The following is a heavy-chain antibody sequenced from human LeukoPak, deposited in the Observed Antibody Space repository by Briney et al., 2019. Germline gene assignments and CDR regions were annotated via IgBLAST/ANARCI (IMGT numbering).Heavy chain of an antibody. J-gene: IGHJ5*02. V-gene: IGHV3-11*04. CDR3: ARRGTIAVPVFWFDP. CDR2: ISSSGSTI. Sequence: PGGSLRLSCAASGFTFSDYYMSWIRQAPGKGLEWVSYISSSGSTIYYADSVKGRFTISRDNAKNSVHLQINRLRAEDTAVYYCARRGTIAVPVFWFDPWGQGTLVIVSS. CDR1: GFTFSDYY. D-gene: IGHD6-19*01.